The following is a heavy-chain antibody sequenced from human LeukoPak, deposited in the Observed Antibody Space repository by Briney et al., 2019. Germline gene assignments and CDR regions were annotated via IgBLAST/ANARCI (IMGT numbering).Heavy chain of an antibody. Sequence: ASVKVSCEASGYTFTSYGISWVRQAPGQGLEWMGWISAYNGNTNYAQKLQGRVTMTTDTSTSTAYMELRSLRSDDTAVYYCARGGCANGVCPPFDNWGQGTLVTVSS. D-gene: IGHD2-8*01. CDR3: ARGGCANGVCPPFDN. V-gene: IGHV1-18*01. CDR2: ISAYNGNT. CDR1: GYTFTSYG. J-gene: IGHJ4*02.